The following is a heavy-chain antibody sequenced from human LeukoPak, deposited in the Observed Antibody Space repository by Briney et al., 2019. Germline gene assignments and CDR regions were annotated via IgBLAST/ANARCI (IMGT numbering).Heavy chain of an antibody. Sequence: PPGGSLRLSCAASGFTFSSYAMHWVRQAPGKGLEWVAFIRYDGTNNYYADSVKGRFTISRDSSKNTLYLQMNSLRVEDTAVYYCARVRGQWLALDAFDIWGQGTMVTVSS. V-gene: IGHV3-30*02. J-gene: IGHJ3*02. CDR2: IRYDGTNN. D-gene: IGHD6-19*01. CDR1: GFTFSSYA. CDR3: ARVRGQWLALDAFDI.